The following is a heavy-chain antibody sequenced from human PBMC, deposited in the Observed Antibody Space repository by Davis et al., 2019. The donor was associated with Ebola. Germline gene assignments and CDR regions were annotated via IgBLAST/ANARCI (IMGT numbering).Heavy chain of an antibody. Sequence: GESLKISCAASGVTLSSCAMSWVRQSPGEGLEWVSGIGSDTATHYADSVRGRFTVSRDNAQNTLYLQMNSLTAEDTAVYYCSRDVQFEFYDYWGQGTLVTVSS. CDR2: IGSDTAT. CDR3: SRDVQFEFYDY. J-gene: IGHJ4*02. CDR1: GVTLSSCA. V-gene: IGHV3-23*01. D-gene: IGHD3-10*01.